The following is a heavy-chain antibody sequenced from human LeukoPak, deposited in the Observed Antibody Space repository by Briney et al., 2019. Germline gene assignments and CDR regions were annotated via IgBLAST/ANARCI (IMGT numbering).Heavy chain of an antibody. CDR2: IKSKTDGGTT. V-gene: IGHV3-15*01. J-gene: IGHJ4*02. CDR3: GIYDYDSSGYYYGPLFDY. D-gene: IGHD3-22*01. CDR1: GFTFSDAW. Sequence: GGSLRLSCAASGFTFSDAWMSWVRQAPGKGLEWVGRIKSKTDGGTTDYAAPVKGRFTISRGDSKNTLYLQMNSLKIEDTAVYFCGIYDYDSSGYYYGPLFDYWGQGTLVTVSS.